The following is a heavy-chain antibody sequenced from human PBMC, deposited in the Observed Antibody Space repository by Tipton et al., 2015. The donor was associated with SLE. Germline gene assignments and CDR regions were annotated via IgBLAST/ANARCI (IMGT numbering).Heavy chain of an antibody. CDR1: GDSISSNNYY. D-gene: IGHD5-24*01. V-gene: IGHV4-39*07. CDR2: IYYSGST. CDR3: AREAVDKDGALDI. Sequence: TLSLTCTVSGDSISSNNYYWDWIRQPPGKGLEWIGNIYYSGSTHYNPSLKSRVTISLDTSKNQISLRLTSLTAADTAVYYCAREAVDKDGALDIWGQGTTVIVSS. J-gene: IGHJ3*02.